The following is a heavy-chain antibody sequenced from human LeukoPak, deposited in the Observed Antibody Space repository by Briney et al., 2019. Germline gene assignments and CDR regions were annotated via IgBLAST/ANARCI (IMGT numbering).Heavy chain of an antibody. D-gene: IGHD3-22*01. CDR3: ASFRGEVEISMIVVAVDH. J-gene: IGHJ4*02. Sequence: SETLSLTCTVSGGSIRSSSYYWGWIRQPPGKGLEWIGSIHYSGSTYYNPALKSRVTISVDTSKNQISLKLGSVTAADTAVYYCASFRGEVEISMIVVAVDHWGQGTLVTVSS. V-gene: IGHV4-39*01. CDR1: GGSIRSSSYY. CDR2: IHYSGST.